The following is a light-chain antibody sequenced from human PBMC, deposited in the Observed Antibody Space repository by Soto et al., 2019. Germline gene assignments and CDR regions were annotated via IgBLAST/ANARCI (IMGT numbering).Light chain of an antibody. J-gene: IGKJ3*01. CDR2: GAS. Sequence: EIVMTQSPATLSVSPGERATLSCRASQSVSSNVAWYQQKPGQAPRLLIYGASTRATGIPARFSGSRSGTEFTLTIRSLQSEDFAVYYCQQYNNWPPDTFGPGTKVDIK. V-gene: IGKV3-15*01. CDR1: QSVSSN. CDR3: QQYNNWPPDT.